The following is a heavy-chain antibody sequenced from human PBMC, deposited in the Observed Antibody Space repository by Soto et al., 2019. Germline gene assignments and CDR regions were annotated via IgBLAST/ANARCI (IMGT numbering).Heavy chain of an antibody. J-gene: IGHJ4*02. CDR2: ISGSGGST. CDR1: GFTFSSYA. Sequence: GGSLRLSCAASGFTFSSYAMSWVRQAPGKGLEWVSAISGSGGSTYYADSVKGRFTISRDNSKNTLYLQMNSLRAEDTAVYYCAKDSYYDFWSGYYDYWGQGTLVTVSS. CDR3: AKDSYYDFWSGYYDY. D-gene: IGHD3-3*01. V-gene: IGHV3-23*01.